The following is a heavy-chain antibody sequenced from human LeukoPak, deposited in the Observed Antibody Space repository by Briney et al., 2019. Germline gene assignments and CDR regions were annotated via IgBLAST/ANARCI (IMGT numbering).Heavy chain of an antibody. V-gene: IGHV4-39*01. CDR1: GGSIGSSNYY. CDR2: INYSGST. Sequence: PSETLSLTCTVSGGSIGSSNYYWGWIRQPPGKGLEWIGTINYSGSTYYNPSLKSRVTISVDTSKNQFSLKLSSVTAADTAVYYCARLDYSDNSVDYWGQGTLVTVSS. J-gene: IGHJ4*02. D-gene: IGHD4-23*01. CDR3: ARLDYSDNSVDY.